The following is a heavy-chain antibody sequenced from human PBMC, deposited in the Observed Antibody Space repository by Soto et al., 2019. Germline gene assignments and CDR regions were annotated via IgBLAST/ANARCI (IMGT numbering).Heavy chain of an antibody. J-gene: IGHJ6*02. CDR1: GGSMSSFS. V-gene: IGHV4-59*13. Sequence: SETLSLTCAVSGGSMSSFSWSWIRQPPGKGLEFIGSISHSGRSEYNPSLKDRIILSVDVSKNQFSLNLKSMKAADTAVYYCARVAMDNYHHMWSGSTSYALDVSSQGTRVTVS. CDR3: ARVAMDNYHHMWSGSTSYALDV. CDR2: ISHSGRS. D-gene: IGHD3-3*01.